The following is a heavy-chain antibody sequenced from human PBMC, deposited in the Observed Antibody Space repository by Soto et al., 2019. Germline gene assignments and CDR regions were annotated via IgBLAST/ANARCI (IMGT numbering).Heavy chain of an antibody. CDR3: ARAEVAVAGSGWFDA. J-gene: IGHJ5*01. D-gene: IGHD6-19*01. Sequence: SETLSLSCTVSGDSITSGDYYWSWVRRLPGKGLEWIGYIFYSGSTYYKASLKSRVTISLDMSRNQFSLKLTSVTAADTAVYYCARAEVAVAGSGWFDAWGHGTLVTVS. CDR2: IFYSGST. CDR1: GDSITSGDYY. V-gene: IGHV4-30-4*01.